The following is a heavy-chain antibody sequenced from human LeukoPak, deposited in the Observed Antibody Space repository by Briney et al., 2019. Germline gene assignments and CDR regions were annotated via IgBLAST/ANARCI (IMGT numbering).Heavy chain of an antibody. Sequence: SETLSLTCGVYGGSFSGYYWSWIRQPPGKGLEWIGEINPRGSTSYNPSLKSRVTLSADTSKNQFSLTLNSVTAADTAVYYCARRRLGYYFDYWGQGTLVTVSS. J-gene: IGHJ4*02. D-gene: IGHD5-24*01. CDR3: ARRRLGYYFDY. CDR1: GGSFSGYY. V-gene: IGHV4-34*01. CDR2: INPRGST.